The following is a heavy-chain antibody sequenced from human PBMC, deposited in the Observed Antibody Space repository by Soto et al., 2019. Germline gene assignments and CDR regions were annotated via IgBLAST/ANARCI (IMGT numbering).Heavy chain of an antibody. CDR3: VGGQYYFDS. V-gene: IGHV3-30*03. D-gene: IGHD3-10*01. CDR1: GFPFRSYG. J-gene: IGHJ4*02. CDR2: ISYDGSNK. Sequence: QVQLVESGGGVVQPGRSLRLSCAASGFPFRSYGMHWVREAPGKGLAWAAVISYDGSNKYYADSVKGRFTISRDNSASTLYLQMNSLRPEDTALYYCVGGQYYFDSRGQGTLVTVSP.